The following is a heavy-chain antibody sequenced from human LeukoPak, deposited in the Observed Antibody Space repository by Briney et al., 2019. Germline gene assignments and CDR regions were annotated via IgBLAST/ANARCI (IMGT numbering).Heavy chain of an antibody. D-gene: IGHD3-22*01. CDR2: INHSGST. V-gene: IGHV4-34*01. J-gene: IGHJ4*02. Sequence: SEPLSLTCAVYGGSFSGYYWSWIRQPPGKGLEWIGEINHSGSTNYNPSLKSRVTISVDASKNQFSLKLSSVSAADTAVYYCARGQGRYSSGYYAYWGQGTLVTVSS. CDR1: GGSFSGYY. CDR3: ARGQGRYSSGYYAY.